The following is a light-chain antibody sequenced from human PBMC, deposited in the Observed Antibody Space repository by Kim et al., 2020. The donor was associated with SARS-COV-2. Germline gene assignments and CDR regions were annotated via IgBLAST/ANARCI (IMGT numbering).Light chain of an antibody. CDR1: LDIGEE. CDR3: LQDFDYPVT. J-gene: IGKJ3*01. Sequence: AIQMTQSPSSLSASVGDRVTIACRARLDIGEELGWYQQRPGKPPRLLIYGASTLQGGVPSRFSGSGSGTYFTLTISSLQPEDSGTYHCLQDFDYPVTFGPGTKVDIK. V-gene: IGKV1-6*01. CDR2: GAS.